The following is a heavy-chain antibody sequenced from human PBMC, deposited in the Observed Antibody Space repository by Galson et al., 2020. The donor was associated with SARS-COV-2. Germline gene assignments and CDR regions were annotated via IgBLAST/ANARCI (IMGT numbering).Heavy chain of an antibody. V-gene: IGHV3-30*04. J-gene: IGHJ4*02. CDR3: ARDSYSSGWYGGLFDY. D-gene: IGHD6-19*01. CDR1: GFTFSSYA. CDR2: ISYDGSNK. Sequence: GGSLRLSCAASGFTFSSYAMHWVRQAPGKGLEWVAVISYDGSNKYYADSVKGRFTISRDNSKNTLYLQINSLRAEDTAVYYCARDSYSSGWYGGLFDYWGQGTLVTVSS.